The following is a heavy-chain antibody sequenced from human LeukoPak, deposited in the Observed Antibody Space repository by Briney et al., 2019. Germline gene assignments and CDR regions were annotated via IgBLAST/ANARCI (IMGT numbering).Heavy chain of an antibody. CDR3: AKERHYYDSSGYYFPY. Sequence: PGGSLRLSCAASGFTFSSSAMHWVRQAPGKGLEWVAVISYDGSNKYYADSVKGRFTISRDNSKNTLYLQMNSLRAEDTAVYYCAKERHYYDSSGYYFPYWGQGTLVTVSS. CDR2: ISYDGSNK. V-gene: IGHV3-30*18. J-gene: IGHJ4*02. D-gene: IGHD3-22*01. CDR1: GFTFSSSA.